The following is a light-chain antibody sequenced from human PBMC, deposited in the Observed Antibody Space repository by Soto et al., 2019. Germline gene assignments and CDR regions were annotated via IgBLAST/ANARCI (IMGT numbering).Light chain of an antibody. CDR3: QQYNNWPRT. CDR2: GAS. V-gene: IGKV3-15*01. J-gene: IGKJ1*01. CDR1: QKCSSN. Sequence: EIVMTQSPATLSVAPGGRATLSFSARQKCSSNLAWCQQKPGQAPRLLIYGASTRATGIPARFSRSWSGTEFTLTISRLQSEDFAVYYCQQYNNWPRTFGQGTKVDI.